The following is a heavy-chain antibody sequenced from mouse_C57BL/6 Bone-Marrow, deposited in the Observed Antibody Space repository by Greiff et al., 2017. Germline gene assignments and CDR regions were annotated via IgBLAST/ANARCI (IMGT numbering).Heavy chain of an antibody. V-gene: IGHV5-9*01. D-gene: IGHD1-1*01. Sequence: EVKLVESGGGLVKPGGSLKLSCAASGFTFSSYTLSWVRQPPEKRLEWVATISGGGGNTYYPDSVKGRFTISRDNAKNTLYLQMSSLRSEDTALYYCARHTTPGSRRGYYAMDYWGQGTSVTVSS. CDR2: ISGGGGNT. CDR1: GFTFSSYT. CDR3: ARHTTPGSRRGYYAMDY. J-gene: IGHJ4*01.